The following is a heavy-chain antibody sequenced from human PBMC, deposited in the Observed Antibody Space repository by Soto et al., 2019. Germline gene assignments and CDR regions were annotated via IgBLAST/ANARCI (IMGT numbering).Heavy chain of an antibody. V-gene: IGHV4-39*01. CDR1: DSVNSGNSYY. CDR3: ARLMYTSSYPY. Sequence: PSETECQTGTEGDSVNSGNSYYRDRNRQPPGEGLEWIGSIYHNGGTYYNPSLKSRITISVDTSKNLLSLKLTSVTAADTAVYYCARLMYTSSYPYWGQGTLVTVSS. CDR2: IYHNGGT. J-gene: IGHJ4*02. D-gene: IGHD6-6*01.